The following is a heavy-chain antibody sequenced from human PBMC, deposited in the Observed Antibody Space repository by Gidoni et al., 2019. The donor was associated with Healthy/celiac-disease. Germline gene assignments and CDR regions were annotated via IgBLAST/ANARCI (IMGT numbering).Heavy chain of an antibody. J-gene: IGHJ6*02. D-gene: IGHD5-12*01. Sequence: EVQLVESGGGLVQPGGSLRLSCAASGFTVSSNYMSWVRQAPGKGLEWVSVIYSGGSTYYADSVKGRFTISRHNSKNTLYLQMNSLRAEDTAVYYCARGPTWLRLVPYYYGMDVWGQGTTVTVSS. CDR1: GFTVSSNY. V-gene: IGHV3-53*04. CDR2: IYSGGST. CDR3: ARGPTWLRLVPYYYGMDV.